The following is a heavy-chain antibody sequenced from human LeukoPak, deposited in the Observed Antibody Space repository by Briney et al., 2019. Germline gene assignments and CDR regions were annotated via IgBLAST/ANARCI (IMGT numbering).Heavy chain of an antibody. CDR2: IYASGST. D-gene: IGHD4/OR15-4a*01. V-gene: IGHV4-61*02. CDR3: ARDQVWWPLGSLSYYMDV. Sequence: SETLSLTCTVSGGSISSNNYYWSWIRQPAGKGLEWIGRIYASGSTNYNPSLKSRVTMSVDTSKNQFSLKLSSVTAAGTAVYYCARDQVWWPLGSLSYYMDVWGKGTTVTVSS. CDR1: GGSISSNNYY. J-gene: IGHJ6*03.